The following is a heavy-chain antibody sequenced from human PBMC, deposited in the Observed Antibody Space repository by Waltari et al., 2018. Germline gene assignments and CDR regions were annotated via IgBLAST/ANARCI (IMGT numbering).Heavy chain of an antibody. J-gene: IGHJ6*02. CDR1: GFTFISHA. CDR2: ISGSGGST. Sequence: EVQLLESGGGLVQPGGSLRLSCAASGFTFISHAMRWVRQAPGKGLGWVSAISGSGGSTYYADSVKGRFTISRDNSENTLYLQMNSLRAEDTAVYYCAKDGLAIVVVPVSGGMDVWGQGTTVTVSS. V-gene: IGHV3-23*01. CDR3: AKDGLAIVVVPVSGGMDV. D-gene: IGHD2-2*01.